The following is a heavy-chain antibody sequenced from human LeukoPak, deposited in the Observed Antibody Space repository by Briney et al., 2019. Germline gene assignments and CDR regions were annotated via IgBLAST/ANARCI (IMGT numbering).Heavy chain of an antibody. V-gene: IGHV3-23*01. D-gene: IGHD1/OR15-1a*01. CDR2: LSGNGGST. J-gene: IGHJ4*02. CDR1: GFTFRNYP. CDR3: AKSHTTGTTTESSDY. Sequence: GGSLRLSCAASGFTFRNYPMNWVRQGPGKGLEWVSALSGNGGSTFYADSVKGRFTISRDNSKNTLYLQMNSLRAEDTAVYYCAKSHTTGTTTESSDYWGQGTLVTVSA.